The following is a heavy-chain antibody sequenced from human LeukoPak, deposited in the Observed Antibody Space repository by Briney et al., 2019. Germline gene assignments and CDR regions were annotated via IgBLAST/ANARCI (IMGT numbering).Heavy chain of an antibody. CDR2: INWNGGST. Sequence: PGGSLRLSCAASGFTFDDYGMSWVRQAPGKGLEWVSGINWNGGSTGYADSVKGRFTISRDNAKNSLYLQMNSLRAEDTALYYCAGGRGGTTVTTPFDYWGQGTLVTVSS. CDR1: GFTFDDYG. CDR3: AGGRGGTTVTTPFDY. J-gene: IGHJ4*02. D-gene: IGHD4-17*01. V-gene: IGHV3-20*04.